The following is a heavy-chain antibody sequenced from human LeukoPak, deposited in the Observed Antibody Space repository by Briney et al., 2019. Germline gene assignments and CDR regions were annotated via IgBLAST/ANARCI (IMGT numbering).Heavy chain of an antibody. CDR3: ASGENCGGDCSEDY. D-gene: IGHD2-21*02. Sequence: ASVKVSCKASGGTFSSYAISWVRQAPGQGLEWMGRIIPILGIASYAQKFQGRVTITADKSTSTAYMELSSLRSEDTAVYYCASGENCGGDCSEDYWGQGTLVTVSS. V-gene: IGHV1-69*04. CDR1: GGTFSSYA. CDR2: IIPILGIA. J-gene: IGHJ4*02.